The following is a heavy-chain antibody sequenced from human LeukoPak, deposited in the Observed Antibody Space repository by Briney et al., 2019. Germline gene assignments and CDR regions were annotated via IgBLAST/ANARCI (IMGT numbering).Heavy chain of an antibody. CDR1: GYTFTAYY. D-gene: IGHD3-22*01. V-gene: IGHV1-2*02. CDR2: ISPNSGGT. Sequence: ASVKVSCKASGYTFTAYYIHWVRQAPGQGLEWMGWISPNSGGTIYAQKFQGRVTMTRDTSISTAYMELSRLRSDDTAVYYCARGDYYDSSALLRYWGQGTLVTASS. J-gene: IGHJ4*02. CDR3: ARGDYYDSSALLRY.